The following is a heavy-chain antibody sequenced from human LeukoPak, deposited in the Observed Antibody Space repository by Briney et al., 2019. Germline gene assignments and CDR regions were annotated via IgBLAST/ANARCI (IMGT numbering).Heavy chain of an antibody. CDR1: GYTFTGYY. CDR2: INPNSGGT. CDR3: ARQKSPIYYDSSGYSFAFDI. J-gene: IGHJ3*02. D-gene: IGHD3-22*01. Sequence: ASVKVSCKASGYTFTGYYIHWVRQAPGQGLEWMGWINPNSGGTNYAQKFQGRVTMTRDTSISTAYVELSRLRSDDTAVYYCARQKSPIYYDSSGYSFAFDIWGQGTMVTVSS. V-gene: IGHV1-2*02.